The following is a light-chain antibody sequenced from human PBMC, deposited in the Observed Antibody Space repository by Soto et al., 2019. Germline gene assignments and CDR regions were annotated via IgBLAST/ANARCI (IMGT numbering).Light chain of an antibody. Sequence: ESVITNSPGALSLSPGEGATLSCRASQSVSSSYLAWYQQKPGQAPRLLIYGASSRATGIPDRFSGSGSGTDFTLTISRLEPEDFAVYYCQQETFGQGPKVDIK. CDR2: GAS. V-gene: IGKV3-20*01. CDR1: QSVSSSY. CDR3: QQET. J-gene: IGKJ1*01.